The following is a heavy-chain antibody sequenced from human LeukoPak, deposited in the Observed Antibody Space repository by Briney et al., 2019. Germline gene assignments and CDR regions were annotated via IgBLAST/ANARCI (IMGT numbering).Heavy chain of an antibody. Sequence: GSLRLSCAASGFTFSSYGMHWVRQAPGKGLEWVAVISYDGSNKYYADSVKGRFTISRDNAKNSLYLQMNSLRVDDTALYYCARQYTSSWYALGYLDYWGQRTLVTVSS. CDR1: GFTFSSYG. V-gene: IGHV3-30*03. D-gene: IGHD6-13*01. J-gene: IGHJ4*02. CDR2: ISYDGSNK. CDR3: ARQYTSSWYALGYLDY.